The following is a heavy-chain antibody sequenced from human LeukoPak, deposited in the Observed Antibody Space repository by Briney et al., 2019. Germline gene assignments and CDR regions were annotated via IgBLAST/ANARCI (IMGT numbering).Heavy chain of an antibody. CDR2: IYTSGTT. CDR1: GDSISSGSYY. J-gene: IGHJ4*02. D-gene: IGHD4-17*01. CDR3: ARVPMDYGDYPFDY. Sequence: SQTLSLTCTVSGDSISSGSYYWSWIRQPAGKGLEWIGRIYTSGTTNYNPSLKSRVTMSVDTSKNQFSLKLTSVTAADTAVYYCARVPMDYGDYPFDYWGQGTLVTVSS. V-gene: IGHV4-61*02.